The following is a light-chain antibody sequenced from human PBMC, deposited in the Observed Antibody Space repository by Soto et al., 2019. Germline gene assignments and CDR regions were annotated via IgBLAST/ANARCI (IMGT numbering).Light chain of an antibody. V-gene: IGLV2-11*01. CDR2: DVS. Sequence: QSALTQPRSVSGSPGQSVTISCTGTSSDVGGYNYVSWYQQHPGKAPKLMIYDVSKRPSGVPDRFSGSKSGNTVSLTISGLQAEYEADYYCCSYAGSYPFVVFGGGTQLTVL. J-gene: IGLJ2*01. CDR1: SSDVGGYNY. CDR3: CSYAGSYPFVV.